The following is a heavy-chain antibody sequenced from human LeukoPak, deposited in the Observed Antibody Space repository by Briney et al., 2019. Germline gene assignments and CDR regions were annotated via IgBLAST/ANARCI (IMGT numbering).Heavy chain of an antibody. CDR3: ARGVTYYYGSGRYYSRKDAFDI. CDR1: GGSFSGYY. CDR2: INHSGST. J-gene: IGHJ3*02. V-gene: IGHV4-34*01. D-gene: IGHD3-10*01. Sequence: PSETLSLTCAVYGGSFSGYYWSWIRQPPGKGLEWIGEINHSGSTNYNPSLKSRVTISVDTSKNQFSLRLSSVTAADTAAYYCARGVTYYYGSGRYYSRKDAFDIWGQGTMVTVSS.